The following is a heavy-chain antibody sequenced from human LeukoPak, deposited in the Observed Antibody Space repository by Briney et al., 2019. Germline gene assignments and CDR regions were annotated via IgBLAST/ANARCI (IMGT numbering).Heavy chain of an antibody. CDR1: GFTFSSYA. J-gene: IGHJ4*02. D-gene: IGHD3-22*01. Sequence: GGSLRLSCAASGFTFSSYAMHWVRQAPGKGLEWVAVISYDGSNKYYADSVKGRFTISRDNSKNTLYLQMNSLRAEDTAVYCCARDGHYYYYDSSGYYYPPNFDYWGQGTLVTVSS. V-gene: IGHV3-30*01. CDR2: ISYDGSNK. CDR3: ARDGHYYYYDSSGYYYPPNFDY.